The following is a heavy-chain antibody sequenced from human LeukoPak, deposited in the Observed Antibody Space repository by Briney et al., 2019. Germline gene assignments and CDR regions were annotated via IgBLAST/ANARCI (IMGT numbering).Heavy chain of an antibody. Sequence: SETLSLTCTVSGGSISSYYWSWIRQPPGKGLEWIGYIYYSGSTNYNPSLKSRVTISVDTSKNQFSLKLSSVTAADTAVYYCARDISQGGGFDYWGQGTLVTVSS. J-gene: IGHJ4*02. CDR2: IYYSGST. V-gene: IGHV4-59*01. CDR1: GGSISSYY. CDR3: ARDISQGGGFDY. D-gene: IGHD1-26*01.